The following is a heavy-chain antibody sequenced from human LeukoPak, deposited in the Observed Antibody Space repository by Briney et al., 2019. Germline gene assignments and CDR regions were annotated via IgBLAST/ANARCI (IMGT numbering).Heavy chain of an antibody. V-gene: IGHV5-51*01. CDR1: GYIFGSYW. D-gene: IGHD6-13*01. J-gene: IGHJ6*02. Sequence: GESLKISCKGSGYIFGSYWIAWVRQVPGKGLEWMGIIYPGDSDTRYNPSFQGQVTISADKSFSVAYLQWNSLKASDSGMYYRARAHSSFWFNDSFFYGMHLWGQGTTVTVSS. CDR2: IYPGDSDT. CDR3: ARAHSSFWFNDSFFYGMHL.